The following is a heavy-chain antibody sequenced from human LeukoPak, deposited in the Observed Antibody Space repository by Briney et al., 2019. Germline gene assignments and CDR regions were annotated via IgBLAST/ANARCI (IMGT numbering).Heavy chain of an antibody. CDR3: AKARSGWRLGRLFNYFDY. V-gene: IGHV3-23*01. Sequence: GVSLRLSCAASGFTFSSYALTCVRQAPGKGLEGVSGISGSGGSSYFADSVKGRFTISRDKSRNTLYLQMNSLRAEDTAVYYCAKARSGWRLGRLFNYFDYWGQGTLVTVSP. CDR2: ISGSGGSS. D-gene: IGHD6-19*01. CDR1: GFTFSSYA. J-gene: IGHJ4*02.